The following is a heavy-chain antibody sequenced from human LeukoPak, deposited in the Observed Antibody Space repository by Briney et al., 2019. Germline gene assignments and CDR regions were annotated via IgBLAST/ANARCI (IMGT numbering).Heavy chain of an antibody. Sequence: SETLSLTCTVSGDSISSSSSYWGWIRQPPGKGLEWIGSIYYSGNTYYNTSLKSRVTISVDTSKNQFSLKLSSVTAADTAVYYCARVSGYNWNFDYWGQGTLVTVSS. V-gene: IGHV4-39*07. CDR3: ARVSGYNWNFDY. CDR1: GDSISSSSSY. CDR2: IYYSGNT. D-gene: IGHD5-24*01. J-gene: IGHJ4*02.